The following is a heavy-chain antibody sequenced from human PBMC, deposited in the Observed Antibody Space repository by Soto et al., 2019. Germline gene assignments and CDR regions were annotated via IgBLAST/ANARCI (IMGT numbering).Heavy chain of an antibody. CDR2: INAGNGNT. Sequence: QVQLVQSGAEVKKPGASVKVSCKASGYTFTSYAMHWVRQAPGQRLEWMGWINAGNGNTKYSQKFQGRVTITRDTSASTAYMELSSLRSEDTAVYYCARTCSGGSCYGPSSAFDIWGQGTMVTVSS. J-gene: IGHJ3*02. CDR3: ARTCSGGSCYGPSSAFDI. CDR1: GYTFTSYA. V-gene: IGHV1-3*01. D-gene: IGHD2-15*01.